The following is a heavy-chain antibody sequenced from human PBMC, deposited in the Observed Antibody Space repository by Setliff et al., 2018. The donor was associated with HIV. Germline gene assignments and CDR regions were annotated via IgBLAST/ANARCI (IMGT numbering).Heavy chain of an antibody. CDR2: IIPLFGTE. J-gene: IGHJ6*03. V-gene: IGHV1-69*13. Sequence: GASVKVSCKAYGDTLTNYALSWVGQAPGQGLEWMGGIIPLFGTEDYAQKFQGRVTITADESTSTAYMELSSLRSEDTAVYYCARSSLAAAGLGYMDVWGKGTTVTVSS. CDR1: GDTLTNYA. D-gene: IGHD6-13*01. CDR3: ARSSLAAAGLGYMDV.